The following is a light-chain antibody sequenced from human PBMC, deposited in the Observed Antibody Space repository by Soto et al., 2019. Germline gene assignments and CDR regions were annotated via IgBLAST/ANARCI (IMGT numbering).Light chain of an antibody. J-gene: IGKJ5*01. Sequence: DIQLTRAPSFLSASAGDTVTITCRASQDIRSYLAWYQQKAGRAPKLLIYAASTLQSEVPSRFSGSGSGTEFTLTISSLQPEDFATYYCQQLNSFPITFGQGTRLET. CDR3: QQLNSFPIT. V-gene: IGKV1-9*01. CDR1: QDIRSY. CDR2: AAS.